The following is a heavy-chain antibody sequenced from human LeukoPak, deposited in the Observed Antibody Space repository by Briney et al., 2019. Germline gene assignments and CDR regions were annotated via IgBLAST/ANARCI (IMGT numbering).Heavy chain of an antibody. CDR1: GFSFSNYP. D-gene: IGHD4-17*01. Sequence: GGSLRLSCAASGFSFSNYPMHWVRQAPGKGLEWVSAISGSGGSTYYADSVKGRFTISRDNSKNTLYLQMNSLRAEDTAVYYCATYGDYGMYYFDYWGQGTLVTVSS. CDR2: ISGSGGST. CDR3: ATYGDYGMYYFDY. J-gene: IGHJ4*02. V-gene: IGHV3-23*01.